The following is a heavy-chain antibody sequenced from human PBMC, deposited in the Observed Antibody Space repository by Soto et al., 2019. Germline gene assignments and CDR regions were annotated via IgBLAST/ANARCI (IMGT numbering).Heavy chain of an antibody. CDR2: ISSSSSYI. D-gene: IGHD6-19*01. Sequence: GGSLRLSCAASGFTFSSYSMNWVRQAPGKGLEWVSSISSSSSYIYYADSVKGRFTISRDNAKNSLYLQMNSLRAEDTAVYYCARDLIAVAGTEGYGKARRGYWGQGTLVTVSS. V-gene: IGHV3-21*01. CDR3: ARDLIAVAGTEGYGKARRGY. J-gene: IGHJ4*02. CDR1: GFTFSSYS.